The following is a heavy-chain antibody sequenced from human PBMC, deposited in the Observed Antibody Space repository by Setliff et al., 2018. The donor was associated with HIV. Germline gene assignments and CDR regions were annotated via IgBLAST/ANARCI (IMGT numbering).Heavy chain of an antibody. CDR2: IKQDGSEK. D-gene: IGHD2-8*01. V-gene: IGHV3-7*03. CDR3: ARPLLRTNPVYGILGNWFDS. J-gene: IGHJ5*01. Sequence: GESLKISCKGSKYIFTRYWMSWVRRAPGKGLEWGANIKQDGSEKYYVDSVKGRFTISRDNAKNSLYLQMNSLRAEDTAVYYCARPLLRTNPVYGILGNWFDSWGRGTLVTVSS. CDR1: KYIFTRYW.